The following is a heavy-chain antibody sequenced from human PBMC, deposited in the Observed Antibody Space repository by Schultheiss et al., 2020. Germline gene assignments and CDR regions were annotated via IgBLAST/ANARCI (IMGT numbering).Heavy chain of an antibody. V-gene: IGHV4-59*08. J-gene: IGHJ4*02. CDR3: ARLRDVSGWPYYIDY. CDR2: IYYSGST. CDR1: GGSISSYY. D-gene: IGHD6-19*01. Sequence: SETLSLTCTVSGGSISSYYWSWIRQPPGKGLEWIGYIYYSGSTNYNPSLKSRVTISVDTSKNQFSLKLSSVTAADTAVYYCARLRDVSGWPYYIDYWGQGTRVTVSS.